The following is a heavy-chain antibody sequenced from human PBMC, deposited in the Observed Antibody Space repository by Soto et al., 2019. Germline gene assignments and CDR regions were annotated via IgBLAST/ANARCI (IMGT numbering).Heavy chain of an antibody. D-gene: IGHD3-3*01. Sequence: QVQLVESGGGVVQPGRSLRLSCAASGFTFSSYGMHWVRQAPGKGLEWVAVISYDGSNKYYADSVKSRFTISRDNSKNTLYLQMNSLRAEDTAVYYCAKDRQYDALFMDVWGQGTTVTVSS. CDR3: AKDRQYDALFMDV. V-gene: IGHV3-30*18. CDR2: ISYDGSNK. CDR1: GFTFSSYG. J-gene: IGHJ6*02.